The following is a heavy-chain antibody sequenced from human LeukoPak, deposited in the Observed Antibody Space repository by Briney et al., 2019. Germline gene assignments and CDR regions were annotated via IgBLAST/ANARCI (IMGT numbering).Heavy chain of an antibody. Sequence: PGGFLRLSCAASGFTFSSYGMHWVRQAPGKGLEWVAVISYDGSNKYYADSVKGRFTISRDNSKNTLYLQMNSLRAEDTAVYYCAKVLRQWLGFLDHWGQGTLVTVSS. CDR3: AKVLRQWLGFLDH. CDR2: ISYDGSNK. CDR1: GFTFSSYG. V-gene: IGHV3-30*18. D-gene: IGHD6-19*01. J-gene: IGHJ4*02.